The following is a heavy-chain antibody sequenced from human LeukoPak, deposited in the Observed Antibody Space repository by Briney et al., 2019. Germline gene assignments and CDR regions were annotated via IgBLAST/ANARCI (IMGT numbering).Heavy chain of an antibody. CDR3: AKDVESYSGYCDY. CDR2: ISNDARRT. CDR1: GFTFSIYA. V-gene: IGHV3-23*01. D-gene: IGHD5-12*01. Sequence: GGSLRLSCAASGFTFSIYAMSWVRQAPGKGLEWVSSISNDARRTYYPDSVKGRFTISRDNSKNTVYLQMNSLRADDTAVYYCAKDVESYSGYCDYWGQGTLVTVSS. J-gene: IGHJ4*02.